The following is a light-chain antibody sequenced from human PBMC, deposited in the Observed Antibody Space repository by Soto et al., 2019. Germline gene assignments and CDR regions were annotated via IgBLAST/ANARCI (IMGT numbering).Light chain of an antibody. Sequence: QSALTQPASVSGSPGQSITISCIGTRRDIGGYDYVSWYQQHPGKAPKLMIYDVTNRPSGVSNRFSGSKSGNTASLTISGLQAEDEAHYYCSSYTSSNTLKFGGGTKLTVL. J-gene: IGLJ3*02. CDR2: DVT. CDR1: RRDIGGYDY. CDR3: SSYTSSNTLK. V-gene: IGLV2-14*01.